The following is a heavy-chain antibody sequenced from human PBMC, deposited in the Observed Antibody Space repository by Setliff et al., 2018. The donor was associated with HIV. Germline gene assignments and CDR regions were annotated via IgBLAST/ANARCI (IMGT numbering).Heavy chain of an antibody. D-gene: IGHD3-22*01. V-gene: IGHV4-4*09. Sequence: SETLSLTCTVSGGSISSYYWSWIRQPPGRGLEWIGYIYTSGNPFYNPSLRSRVTISLDTSKNQFSLKLSSVTAADTAVYYCARGLSFYDPGGFDYWGQGTLVTVSS. CDR2: IYTSGNP. CDR3: ARGLSFYDPGGFDY. CDR1: GGSISSYY. J-gene: IGHJ4*02.